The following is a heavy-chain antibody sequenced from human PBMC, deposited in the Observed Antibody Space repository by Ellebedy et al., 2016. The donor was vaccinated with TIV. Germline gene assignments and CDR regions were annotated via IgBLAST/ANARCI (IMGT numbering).Heavy chain of an antibody. V-gene: IGHV4-59*02. J-gene: IGHJ4*02. CDR2: IYYTGTP. D-gene: IGHD3-9*01. CDR1: GGSVSPYY. Sequence: MPSETLSLTCTVSGGSVSPYYWNWIRQPPGQGLEWIGYIYYTGTPKNNPSLKSRVTISVDTSKNQFSLKLTSVTAADTAVYYCAIEPYDSLTGRGSNFDSWGQGTQVTVSS. CDR3: AIEPYDSLTGRGSNFDS.